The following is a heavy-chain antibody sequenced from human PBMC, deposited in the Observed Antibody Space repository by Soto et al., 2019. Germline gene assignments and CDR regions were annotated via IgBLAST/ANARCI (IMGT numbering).Heavy chain of an antibody. J-gene: IGHJ5*02. CDR3: TNCLTAAPRRFDP. D-gene: IGHD2-21*02. V-gene: IGHV3-15*07. CDR2: IKSKPDGCKT. Sequence: EVHLVESGGGLVKPGGSLRLSCVASGFTFTNAWMIWVRQAPGKGLEWVGRIKSKPDGCKTDYAAPVKGRFTISRDDSKNTVYLEMNSLKSEDTAVYYCTNCLTAAPRRFDPWGQGTLVTVSS. CDR1: GFTFTNAW.